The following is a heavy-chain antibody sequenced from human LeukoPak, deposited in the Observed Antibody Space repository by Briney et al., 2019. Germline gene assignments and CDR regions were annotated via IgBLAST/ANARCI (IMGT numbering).Heavy chain of an antibody. J-gene: IGHJ4*02. CDR1: GYTFTDYY. CDR2: INPKSGGT. V-gene: IGHV1-2*02. CDR3: GRGRDSGGHTYYFDY. D-gene: IGHD1-26*01. Sequence: ASVKVSFKASGYTFTDYYIHWVRHAPGQGLEWMAWINPKSGGTNYAQKFQGRVTMTRDTSTNTIYMELSRLRSDDTAVYYCGRGRDSGGHTYYFDYWGQGTLVTISS.